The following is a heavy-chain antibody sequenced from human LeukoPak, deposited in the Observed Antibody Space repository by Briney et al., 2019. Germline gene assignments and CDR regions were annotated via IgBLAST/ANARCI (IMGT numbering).Heavy chain of an antibody. CDR1: GGSISSGGYY. J-gene: IGHJ4*02. CDR2: IYYSGST. CDR3: ARGSPYDFWSGPDFDY. V-gene: IGHV4-31*03. Sequence: SQTLSLTCTVSGGSISSGGYYWSWIRQHPGKGLEWIGYIYYSGSTYYNPSLKSRVTISVDTSKNQFSLRLSSVTAADTAVYYCARGSPYDFWSGPDFDYWGQGTLVTVSS. D-gene: IGHD3-3*01.